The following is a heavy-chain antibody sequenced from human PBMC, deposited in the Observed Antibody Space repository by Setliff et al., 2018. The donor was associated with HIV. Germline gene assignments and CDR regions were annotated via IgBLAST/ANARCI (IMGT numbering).Heavy chain of an antibody. D-gene: IGHD3-10*01. Sequence: SETLSLTCTVSGDSINSGSYHWNWIRQPAGKGLEWIGRIYISGSANYNPSLKSRVTISVDTSKNQFSLKLSSVTAADTALYYCAPRHHKYGFLWGQGTMVTVSS. CDR1: GDSINSGSYH. V-gene: IGHV4-61*02. CDR2: IYISGSA. J-gene: IGHJ4*02. CDR3: APRHHKYGFL.